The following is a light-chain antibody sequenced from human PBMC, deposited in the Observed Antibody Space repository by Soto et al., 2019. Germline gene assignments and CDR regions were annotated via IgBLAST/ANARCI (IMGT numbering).Light chain of an antibody. Sequence: EIVMTQSPATLSVSPGERATLSCRASQSVSSNLAWYQQKPGQAPRLLIYGASTRATGIPARFSGSGSGTEITLTSSNLPAEDFSVYYYQQYNNWSPWTFGQGPNVEIK. V-gene: IGKV3-15*01. CDR3: QQYNNWSPWT. CDR1: QSVSSN. CDR2: GAS. J-gene: IGKJ1*01.